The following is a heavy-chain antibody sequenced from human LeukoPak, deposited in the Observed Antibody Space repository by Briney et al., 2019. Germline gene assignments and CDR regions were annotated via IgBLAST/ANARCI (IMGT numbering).Heavy chain of an antibody. J-gene: IGHJ4*02. V-gene: IGHV4-30-4*02. D-gene: IGHD3-16*01. CDR2: IYYSGST. Sequence: SSETLSLTCTVSGGSISSGDYYWSWIRQPPGKGLEWIGYIYYSGSTYYNPSLKSRVTISVDTSKNQFSLKLSSVTAADTAVYYCARNNGGVDLDYWGQGTLVTVSS. CDR3: ARNNGGVDLDY. CDR1: GGSISSGDYY.